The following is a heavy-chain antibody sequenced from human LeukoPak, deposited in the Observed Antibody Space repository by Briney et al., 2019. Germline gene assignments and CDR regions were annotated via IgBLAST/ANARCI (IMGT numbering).Heavy chain of an antibody. D-gene: IGHD4-11*01. Sequence: SETLSLTCTVSGRSISNYYWSWIRQPAGKGLEWIGRIYSSGSTNNNPSFKSRVTMSVDTSNNQFSLKLTSVTASDTAVYYCARDGAATRFDPWGQGTLVTVSS. V-gene: IGHV4-4*07. CDR2: IYSSGST. CDR3: ARDGAATRFDP. J-gene: IGHJ5*02. CDR1: GRSISNYY.